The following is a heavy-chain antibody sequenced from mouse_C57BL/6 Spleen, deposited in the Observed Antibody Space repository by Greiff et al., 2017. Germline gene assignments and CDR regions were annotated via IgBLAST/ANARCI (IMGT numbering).Heavy chain of an antibody. CDR2: IRSKSNNYAT. CDR3: VRRGDYYAMAY. CDR1: GFSFNTYA. Sequence: EVKLQESGGGLVQPKGSLKLSCAASGFSFNTYAMNWVRQAPGKGLEWVARIRSKSNNYATYYADSVKDRFTISRDDSESMLYLQMNNLKTEDTAMYYCVRRGDYYAMAYWGQGTSVTVSS. V-gene: IGHV10-1*01. J-gene: IGHJ4*01.